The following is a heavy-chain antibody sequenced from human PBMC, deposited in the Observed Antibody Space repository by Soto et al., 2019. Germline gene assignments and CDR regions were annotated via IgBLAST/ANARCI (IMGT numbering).Heavy chain of an antibody. J-gene: IGHJ4*02. V-gene: IGHV1-69*01. D-gene: IGHD1-26*01. CDR3: ARDGGRHSGGIDY. Sequence: QVQLVQSGAEVKKPGSSVKVSGRLLEGTLSSFFINWGRQAPGQGLEWMGEIIPIFVTANYAQKFQGRVTITADESTSTAYMELSSLRSEDTAVYYCARDGGRHSGGIDYWGQGTLVTVSS. CDR2: IIPIFVTA. CDR1: EGTLSSFF.